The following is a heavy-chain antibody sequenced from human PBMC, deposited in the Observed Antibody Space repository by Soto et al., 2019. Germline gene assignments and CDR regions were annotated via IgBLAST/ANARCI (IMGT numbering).Heavy chain of an antibody. J-gene: IGHJ1*01. CDR2: IYYSGST. CDR3: ASFRVSGYCSSTSCYKYFHH. D-gene: IGHD2-2*02. Sequence: SETLSLTCTVSGVSISSGGYYWSWIRQHPGKGLEWIGYIYYSGSTYYNPSLKTRVTISVDTSKNQFSLKLTSVTAADTAMYYCASFRVSGYCSSTSCYKYFHHWGQGALVTVSS. CDR1: GVSISSGGYY. V-gene: IGHV4-61*08.